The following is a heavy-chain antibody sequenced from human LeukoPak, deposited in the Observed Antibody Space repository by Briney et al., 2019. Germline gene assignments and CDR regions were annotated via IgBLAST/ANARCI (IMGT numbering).Heavy chain of an antibody. J-gene: IGHJ4*02. Sequence: SETLSLTCTVSGGSISSSSYYWGWIRQPPGKGLEWIGSIYYSGSTYYNPSLKSRVTISVDTSKNQFSLKLSSVTAADTAVYYCARELYCGGDCYSGFDYWGQGTLVTVSS. CDR2: IYYSGST. CDR3: ARELYCGGDCYSGFDY. V-gene: IGHV4-39*07. D-gene: IGHD2-21*02. CDR1: GGSISSSSYY.